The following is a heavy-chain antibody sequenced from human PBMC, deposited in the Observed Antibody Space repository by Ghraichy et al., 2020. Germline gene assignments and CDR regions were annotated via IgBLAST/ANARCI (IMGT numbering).Heavy chain of an antibody. CDR2: IYYSGNT. Sequence: SETLSLTCTVSGGSIRSGDYYWTWIRQPPGKGLEWIGYIYYSGNTYSNPSLKSRVTISVDTSKNQFSLKVRSVTAADTAVYYCARERVIWSGSHRGMDVCGQGTTVTVSS. V-gene: IGHV4-30-4*01. J-gene: IGHJ6*02. CDR1: GGSIRSGDYY. CDR3: ARERVIWSGSHRGMDV. D-gene: IGHD3-3*01.